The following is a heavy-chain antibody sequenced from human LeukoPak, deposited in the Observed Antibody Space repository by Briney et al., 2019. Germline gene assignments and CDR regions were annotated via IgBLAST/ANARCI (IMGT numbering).Heavy chain of an antibody. CDR2: INHSGST. D-gene: IGHD3-10*01. CDR3: ASWVYYYGSVSPPNWFDP. V-gene: IGHV4-34*01. Sequence: SETLSLTCAVYGGSFSGYYWSWIRQPPGKGLEWIGEINHSGSTNYNPSLKSRVTISVDTSKNQFSLKLSSVTAADTAVYYCASWVYYYGSVSPPNWFDPWGQGTLVTVSS. J-gene: IGHJ5*02. CDR1: GGSFSGYY.